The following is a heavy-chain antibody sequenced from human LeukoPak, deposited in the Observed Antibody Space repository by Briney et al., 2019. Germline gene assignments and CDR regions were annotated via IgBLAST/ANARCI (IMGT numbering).Heavy chain of an antibody. Sequence: GGSLRLSCVVSGSTFKAYWMSWVRQAPGKGLEWVANMNQDGSEKYYVDSVKGRFTISRDNAKNLLFLQMNSLRAEDTAVYYCARDGSPWDSWGQGTLVTVSS. CDR1: GSTFKAYW. V-gene: IGHV3-7*01. CDR3: ARDGSPWDS. CDR2: MNQDGSEK. D-gene: IGHD6-13*01. J-gene: IGHJ4*02.